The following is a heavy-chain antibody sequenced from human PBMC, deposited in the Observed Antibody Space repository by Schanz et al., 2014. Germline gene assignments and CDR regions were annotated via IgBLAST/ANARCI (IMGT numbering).Heavy chain of an antibody. J-gene: IGHJ4*02. CDR2: ISGYTGDT. D-gene: IGHD1-26*01. V-gene: IGHV1-18*01. CDR3: ARDNGRIPAANSFDY. Sequence: QVQLVQPGPEVKKPGASVTVSCKASGYDFHIYAYSWVRQAPGQGPEWIGWISGYTGDTKYAQKFQHRVNMTTDRTTSTVYMELRSLRCDDTAVYFCARDNGRIPAANSFDYWGQGTLVTVSS. CDR1: GYDFHIYA.